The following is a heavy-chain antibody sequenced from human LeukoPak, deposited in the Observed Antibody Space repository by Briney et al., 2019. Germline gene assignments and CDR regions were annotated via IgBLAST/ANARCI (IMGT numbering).Heavy chain of an antibody. CDR2: IDPSDGST. CDR1: GYTFTSYY. J-gene: IGHJ4*02. Sequence: ASVKVSCKASGYTFTSYYMHWVRQAPGQGLEWMGIIDPSDGSTIYAQKFQGRVTMTRDMSTSTVYMQLSSLTSEDTAIYYCARGGHGTSVAVAGTGDFWGQGTLVTVSS. D-gene: IGHD6-19*01. V-gene: IGHV1-46*01. CDR3: ARGGHGTSVAVAGTGDF.